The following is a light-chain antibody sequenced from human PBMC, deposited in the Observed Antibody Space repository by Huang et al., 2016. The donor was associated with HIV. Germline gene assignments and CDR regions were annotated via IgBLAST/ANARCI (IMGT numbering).Light chain of an antibody. CDR3: QQYGTSRRT. J-gene: IGKJ1*01. CDR1: QSLSSNY. CDR2: GSS. Sequence: EIVLTQSPGTLSLSPGERATLSCRASQSLSSNYLAWYQQKPDQAPRLLIYGSSSRATGIPDRFSGSGSGTDFTLTISRLEPEDFAVYYCQQYGTSRRTFGQGTKVEIK. V-gene: IGKV3-20*01.